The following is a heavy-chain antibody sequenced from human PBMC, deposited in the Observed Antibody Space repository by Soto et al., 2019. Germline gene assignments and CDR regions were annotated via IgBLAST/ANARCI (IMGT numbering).Heavy chain of an antibody. V-gene: IGHV3-30-3*01. CDR2: ISYDGSNK. J-gene: IGHJ6*02. CDR1: GFTFSSYA. Sequence: QVQLVESGGGVVQPGRSLRLSCAASGFTFSSYAMHWVRQAPGKGLEWVAVISYDGSNKYYADSVKGRFTISRDNSKNTMYMQMNSLRDEDTAVYYCARDRVVVVPAATSNYYYYYGMDVWGQGTTVTVSS. CDR3: ARDRVVVVPAATSNYYYYYGMDV. D-gene: IGHD2-2*01.